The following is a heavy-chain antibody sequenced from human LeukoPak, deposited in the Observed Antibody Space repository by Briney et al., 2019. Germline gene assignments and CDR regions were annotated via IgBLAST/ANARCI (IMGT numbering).Heavy chain of an antibody. CDR3: ARDHATPNDYGDYARSDY. CDR1: GFTFSSYS. CDR2: ISSSSSTI. Sequence: GGSLRLSCAASGFTFSSYSMNWVRQAPGKGLEWVSYISSSSSTIYYADSVKGRFTISRDNAKNSLYLQMNSLRAEDTAVYYCARDHATPNDYGDYARSDYWGQGTLVTVSS. V-gene: IGHV3-48*01. D-gene: IGHD4-17*01. J-gene: IGHJ4*02.